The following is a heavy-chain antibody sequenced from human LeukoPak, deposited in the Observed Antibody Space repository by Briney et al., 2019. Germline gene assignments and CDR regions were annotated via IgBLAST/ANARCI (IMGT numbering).Heavy chain of an antibody. CDR2: IHYSGTT. J-gene: IGHJ4*02. V-gene: IGHV4-39*01. Sequence: SETLSLTCTVSGGSISSNDYYWGWIRQPPGKGLEWIGSIHYSGTTCYNPSLKSRVTISVDTSNNQFYLELSSVTAADTAMYYCARFPTGFDYWGQGTLVTVSS. CDR1: GGSISSNDYY. CDR3: ARFPTGFDY. D-gene: IGHD4-17*01.